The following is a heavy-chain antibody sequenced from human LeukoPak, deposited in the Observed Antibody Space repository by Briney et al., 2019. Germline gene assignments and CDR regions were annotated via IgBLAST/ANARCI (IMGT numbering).Heavy chain of an antibody. Sequence: ASVKVSCKDSGYTFTGYYMHWVRQAPGQGLEWMGRINPNSGGTNYAQKFQGRVTMTRDTSISTAYMELSRLRSDDTAVYYCARDDRTIAAAGTPDYWGQGTLVTVSS. CDR1: GYTFTGYY. J-gene: IGHJ4*02. CDR2: INPNSGGT. CDR3: ARDDRTIAAAGTPDY. V-gene: IGHV1-2*06. D-gene: IGHD6-13*01.